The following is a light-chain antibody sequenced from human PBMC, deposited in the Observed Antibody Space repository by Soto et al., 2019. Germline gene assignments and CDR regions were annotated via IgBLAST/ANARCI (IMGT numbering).Light chain of an antibody. CDR1: QSVSSSY. CDR3: QHYDSLPIT. Sequence: EIVLTQSPGTLSLSPGERATLSCRASQSVSSSYLAWHQQKPGQPPRLLIYGASSRATGIPDRFSGSGSGTDFTLTISRLEPEDFAVFYCQHYDSLPITFGQGTRLEIK. J-gene: IGKJ5*01. V-gene: IGKV3-20*01. CDR2: GAS.